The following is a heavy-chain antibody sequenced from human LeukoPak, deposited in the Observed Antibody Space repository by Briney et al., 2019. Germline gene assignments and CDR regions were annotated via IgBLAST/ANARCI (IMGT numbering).Heavy chain of an antibody. V-gene: IGHV3-66*02. CDR2: IYSGGST. CDR1: GFSVRNNY. D-gene: IGHD4-17*01. Sequence: PGGSLRLSCAASGFSVRNNYMTWVRQAPGKGLEWVSIIYSGGSTYYADSVKGRFTISRDNSKNTLYLQMNSLRAEDTAVYYCARNDYGDYFGPDYWGQGTLVTVSS. J-gene: IGHJ4*02. CDR3: ARNDYGDYFGPDY.